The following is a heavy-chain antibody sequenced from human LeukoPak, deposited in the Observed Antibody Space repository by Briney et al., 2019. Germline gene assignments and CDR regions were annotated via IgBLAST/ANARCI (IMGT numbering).Heavy chain of an antibody. D-gene: IGHD2-2*01. Sequence: PSETLSLTCTVSGGSISSYYWSWIRQPPGKGLEWIGEINHSGSTNYNPSLKSRVTISVDTSKNQFSLKLSSVTAADTAVYYCARGSPGRGIVVVPAASQGWFDPWGQGTLVTVSS. J-gene: IGHJ5*02. V-gene: IGHV4-34*01. CDR1: GGSISSYY. CDR3: ARGSPGRGIVVVPAASQGWFDP. CDR2: INHSGST.